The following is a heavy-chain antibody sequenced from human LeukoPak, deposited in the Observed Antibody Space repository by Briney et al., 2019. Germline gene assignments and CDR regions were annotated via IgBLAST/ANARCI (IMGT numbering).Heavy chain of an antibody. CDR3: ARSPLGSPIDY. D-gene: IGHD1-26*01. Sequence: SETLSLTCTVPGGSISSGDYYWSWIRQPPGKGLEWIGYIYYSGSTYYNPSLKSRVTISVDTSKNQFSLKLSSVTAADTAVYYCARSPLGSPIDYWGQGTLVTVSS. CDR2: IYYSGST. V-gene: IGHV4-30-4*08. CDR1: GGSISSGDYY. J-gene: IGHJ4*02.